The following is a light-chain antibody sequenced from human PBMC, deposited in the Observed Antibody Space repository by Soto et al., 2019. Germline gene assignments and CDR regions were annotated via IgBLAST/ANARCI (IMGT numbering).Light chain of an antibody. J-gene: IGKJ1*01. V-gene: IGKV3-20*01. CDR2: GAS. Sequence: EIVLTQSPGTLSLSPGERATLSCRASQSVSSSYLAWYPQKPGQSPRLLIFGASTRATGPPDRFSGSGSGTDFTLTISRLEPEDFAVYYCQQYDTSPRPFGQGTTVEIK. CDR1: QSVSSSY. CDR3: QQYDTSPRP.